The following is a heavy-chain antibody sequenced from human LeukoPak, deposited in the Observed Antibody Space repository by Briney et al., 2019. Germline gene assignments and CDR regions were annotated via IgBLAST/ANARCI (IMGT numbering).Heavy chain of an antibody. V-gene: IGHV3-30-3*01. CDR1: GFTFSSYA. Sequence: PGRSLRLSCAASGFTFSSYAMHWVRQAPGKGLEWVAVISYDGSNKYYADSVKGRFTISRDNSKNTLYLQMNSLGAEDTAVYYCAKGPLVQYFDYWGQGTLVTVSS. CDR2: ISYDGSNK. J-gene: IGHJ4*02. D-gene: IGHD6-6*01. CDR3: AKGPLVQYFDY.